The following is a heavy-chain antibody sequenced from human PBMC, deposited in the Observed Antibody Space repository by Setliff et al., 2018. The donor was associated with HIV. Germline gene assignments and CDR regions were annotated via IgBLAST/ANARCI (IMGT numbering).Heavy chain of an antibody. CDR1: GYTFTDHY. V-gene: IGHV1-45*02. D-gene: IGHD3-10*01. CDR2: FTPFNDNT. J-gene: IGHJ3*01. Sequence: SVKVSCKASGYTFTDHYLHWVRQAPGQALKWVGWFTPFNDNTNYAQKYRSRISITRDRSMSTAYMELSSLRSEDTGMYYCARPSRANEAFDVWGQGTMVTASS. CDR3: ARPSRANEAFDV.